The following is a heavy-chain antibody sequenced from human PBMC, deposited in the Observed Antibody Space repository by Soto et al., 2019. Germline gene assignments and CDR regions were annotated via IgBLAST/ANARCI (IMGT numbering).Heavy chain of an antibody. J-gene: IGHJ5*02. V-gene: IGHV4-34*01. CDR2: INHSVST. D-gene: IGHD6-19*01. CDR1: GGSFSGYY. Sequence: PSETLSLTCAVYGGSFSGYYWSWIRQPPGKGLEWIGEINHSVSTNYNPSLKSRVTISVDTSKNQFSLKLSSVTAADTAVYYCARGLIAVAGMKAWFDPWGQGTLVTVSS. CDR3: ARGLIAVAGMKAWFDP.